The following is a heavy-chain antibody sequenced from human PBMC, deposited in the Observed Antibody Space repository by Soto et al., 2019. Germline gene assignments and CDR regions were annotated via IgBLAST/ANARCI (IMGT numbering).Heavy chain of an antibody. D-gene: IGHD3-22*01. V-gene: IGHV4-31*03. CDR2: IYYSGST. CDR3: ARTSYDSSGTAADP. CDR1: GGSISSGGYY. Sequence: QVQLQESGPGLVKPSQTLSLTCTVSGGSISSGGYYWSWIRQHPGKVLEWIGYIYYSGSTYYNPSLKSRVTISVDTSKTQFSLKLSSVTAADPAVYYCARTSYDSSGTAADPWGQGTLVTVSS. J-gene: IGHJ5*02.